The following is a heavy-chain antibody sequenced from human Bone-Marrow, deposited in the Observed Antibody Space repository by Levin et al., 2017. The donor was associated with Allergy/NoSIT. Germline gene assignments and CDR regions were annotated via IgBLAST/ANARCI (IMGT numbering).Heavy chain of an antibody. V-gene: IGHV1-18*04. CDR3: ARLGTWTGYPDY. D-gene: IGHD3/OR15-3a*01. CDR1: GYTFTSYE. J-gene: IGHJ4*02. CDR2: IRTFNGNT. Sequence: GASVKVSCKASGYTFTSYEIGWVRQAPGQGLEWMGYIRTFNGNTNYVQRVQDRITMTTDTSTSTAHMDLRSLTSDDTAVYFCARLGTWTGYPDYWGQGSLVTVSS.